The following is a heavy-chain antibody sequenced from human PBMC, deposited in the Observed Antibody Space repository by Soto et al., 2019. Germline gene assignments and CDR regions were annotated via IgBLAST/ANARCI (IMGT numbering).Heavy chain of an antibody. CDR3: AKDEANWGRVDH. CDR1: WFTFNTYA. CDR2: ISGRSDIT. Sequence: GGSLRLSCAASWFTFNTYAMTWVRQAPWEGLEWVRTISGRSDITYYADSVRGRFSISRDNSKNTVSLQMNSLRAEDTAVYYCAKDEANWGRVDHCCQGKLVTVSS. V-gene: IGHV3-23*01. J-gene: IGHJ1*01. D-gene: IGHD7-27*01.